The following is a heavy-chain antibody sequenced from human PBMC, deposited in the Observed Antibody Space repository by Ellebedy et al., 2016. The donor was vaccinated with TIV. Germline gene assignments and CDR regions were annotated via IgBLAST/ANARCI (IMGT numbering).Heavy chain of an antibody. J-gene: IGHJ4*02. Sequence: GESLKISCTTSGFTFSNYWMHWVRQAPGKGPVWVSRIVGDATSTAYADAVKGRFTISRDNAKNTLYLQMSSLRVEDTAVYYCARGFPAAWELAGAWGQGTLVTVSA. D-gene: IGHD6-19*01. CDR1: GFTFSNYW. CDR2: IVGDATST. CDR3: ARGFPAAWELAGA. V-gene: IGHV3-74*01.